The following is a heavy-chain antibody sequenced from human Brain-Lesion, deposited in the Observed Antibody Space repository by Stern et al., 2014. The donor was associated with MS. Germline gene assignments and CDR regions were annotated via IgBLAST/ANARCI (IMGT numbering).Heavy chain of an antibody. CDR3: ARGRVVPGFQYYATDV. V-gene: IGHV4-61*02. CDR1: GGSISSGGYY. J-gene: IGHJ6*02. Sequence: VQLVESGPGLVKPSQTLSLSCTVSGGSISSGGYYWSWIRQPAGKGLEWIGRIFNRGSTSYNPSLKSRVPISIDTSKTQFSLRLNSMTAADTAVYYCARGRVVPGFQYYATDVWGQGTTVIVSS. D-gene: IGHD2-2*01. CDR2: IFNRGST.